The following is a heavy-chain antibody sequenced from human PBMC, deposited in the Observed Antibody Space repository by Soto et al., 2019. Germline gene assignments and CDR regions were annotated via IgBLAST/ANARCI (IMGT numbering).Heavy chain of an antibody. D-gene: IGHD4-17*01. CDR2: IIPILGIA. CDR3: ARAPPTDSSPDYSPQVFDP. CDR1: GGTFSSYT. J-gene: IGHJ5*02. Sequence: GASVKVSCKASGGTFSSYTISWVRQAPGQGLEWMGRIIPILGIANYAQKFQGRVTIAADKSTSTAYMELSSLRSEDTAVYYCARAPPTDSSPDYSPQVFDPWGQGTLVTVSS. V-gene: IGHV1-69*02.